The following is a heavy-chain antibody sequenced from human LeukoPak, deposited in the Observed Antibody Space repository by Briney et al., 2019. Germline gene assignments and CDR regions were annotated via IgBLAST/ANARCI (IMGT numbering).Heavy chain of an antibody. D-gene: IGHD3-10*01. CDR3: ARGPTGLWFGEGFDY. CDR2: MNPNSGNT. J-gene: IGHJ4*02. V-gene: IGHV1-8*01. CDR1: GYTFTSYD. Sequence: ASVKLSCKASGYTFTSYDINWVRQATGQGLEWMGWMNPNSGNTGYAQKFQGRVTMTRNTSISTAYMELSSLRSEDTAVYYCARGPTGLWFGEGFDYWGQGTLVTVSS.